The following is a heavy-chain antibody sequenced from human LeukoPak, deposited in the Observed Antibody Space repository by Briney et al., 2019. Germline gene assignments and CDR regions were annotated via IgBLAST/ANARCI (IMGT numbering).Heavy chain of an antibody. CDR2: ISGSGGST. V-gene: IGHV3-23*01. J-gene: IGHJ6*02. D-gene: IGHD3-10*01. Sequence: GGSLRLSCAASGFTFSSYAMSWVRQAPGKGLEWVSAISGSGGSTYYADSVKGRFTISRDNSKNTLYLQMNSLRAEDTAVYYCARDYGSGRTYYYGMDVWGQGTTVTVSS. CDR1: GFTFSSYA. CDR3: ARDYGSGRTYYYGMDV.